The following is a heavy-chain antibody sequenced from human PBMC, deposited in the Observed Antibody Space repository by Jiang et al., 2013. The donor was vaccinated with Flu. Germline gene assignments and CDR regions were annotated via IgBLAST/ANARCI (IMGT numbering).Heavy chain of an antibody. V-gene: IGHV2-26*01. J-gene: IGHJ4*02. CDR3: ARIAYYDSSGYDY. CDR2: IFSNDEK. CDR1: GFSLSNARMG. D-gene: IGHD3-22*01. Sequence: KPTQTLTLTCTVSGFSLSNARMGVSWIRQPPGKALEWLAHIFSNDEKSYSTSLKSRLTISKDTSKSQVVLTMTNMDPVDTATYYCARIAYYDSSGYDYWGQGTLVTVSS.